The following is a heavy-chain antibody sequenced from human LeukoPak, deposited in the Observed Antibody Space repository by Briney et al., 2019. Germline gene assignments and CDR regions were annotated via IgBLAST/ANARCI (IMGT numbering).Heavy chain of an antibody. V-gene: IGHV1-18*01. Sequence: ASVKVSCKASGYTFTSYGISWVRQAPGQGLEWMGWISAYNGNTNYAQKLQGRVTMTTDTSTSTAYMELRSLRSEDTAVYYCAADHELSNAFDIWGQGTVVTVSS. CDR3: AADHELSNAFDI. CDR2: ISAYNGNT. CDR1: GYTFTSYG. J-gene: IGHJ3*02. D-gene: IGHD1-26*01.